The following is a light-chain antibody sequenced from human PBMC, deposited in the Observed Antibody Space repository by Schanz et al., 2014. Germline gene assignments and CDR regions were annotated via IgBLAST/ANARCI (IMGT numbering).Light chain of an antibody. J-gene: IGLJ3*02. CDR1: SSDVGSYGF. CDR3: CSYAGRPWV. CDR2: EAN. Sequence: QSALTQPASVSGSPGQSITISCTGTSSDVGSYGFVSWYQHYPGKAPKVIIYEANKRPSGVSNRFSASKSGYTASLTISGLQAEDEADYYCCSYAGRPWVFGGGTKLTVL. V-gene: IGLV2-23*01.